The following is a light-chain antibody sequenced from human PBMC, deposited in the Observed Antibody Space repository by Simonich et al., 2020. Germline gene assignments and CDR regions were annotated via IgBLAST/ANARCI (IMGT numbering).Light chain of an antibody. Sequence: DIVMTQSPDSLAVSRGERATINCKSSQSVLYSSNNKNYFAWYQQKPGQPPKLLIYWASTRESGVPDRFSGSGSGTDFTLTISSLQAEDVAVYYCQQYYSTPYTFGQGTKLEIK. V-gene: IGKV4-1*01. J-gene: IGKJ2*01. CDR3: QQYYSTPYT. CDR1: QSVLYSSNNKNY. CDR2: WAS.